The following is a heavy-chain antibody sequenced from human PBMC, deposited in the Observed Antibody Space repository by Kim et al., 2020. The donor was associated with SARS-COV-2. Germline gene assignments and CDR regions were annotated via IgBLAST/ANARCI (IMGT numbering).Heavy chain of an antibody. Sequence: DSVKGRFTISRDNAKTSVYLQMNSLRDEDTALYYCARNHLKSWSNAVDYCGQGTLVTVSS. J-gene: IGHJ4*02. V-gene: IGHV3-74*01. D-gene: IGHD1-26*01. CDR3: ARNHLKSWSNAVDY.